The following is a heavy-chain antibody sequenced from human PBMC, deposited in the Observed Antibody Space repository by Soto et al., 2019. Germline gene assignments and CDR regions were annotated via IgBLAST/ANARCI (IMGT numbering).Heavy chain of an antibody. CDR3: AKPYHVDTAMTKDDAFDI. V-gene: IGHV3-23*01. J-gene: IGHJ3*02. D-gene: IGHD5-18*01. CDR1: GFTCSTYA. Sequence: WGSQRLSCAASGFTCSTYAMSCVRQAPWKWLEWVSAIRVSGVSTYYADSVKGRFTISRDNSKNTLYLQMNSLRAEDTAVYYCAKPYHVDTAMTKDDAFDIWGQGIIVTVSS. CDR2: IRVSGVST.